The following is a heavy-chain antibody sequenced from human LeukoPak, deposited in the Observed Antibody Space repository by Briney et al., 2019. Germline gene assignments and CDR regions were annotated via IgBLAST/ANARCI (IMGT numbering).Heavy chain of an antibody. D-gene: IGHD6-13*01. Sequence: ASVKVSCKASGYTFTGYYMHWVRQAPGQGLEWMGWINPNSGGTNYAQKFQGRVTMTRDTSISTAYMELSRLRSDDTAVYYCAVAAAGTYYYYGVDVWGQGTTVTVSS. CDR1: GYTFTGYY. V-gene: IGHV1-2*02. CDR3: AVAAAGTYYYYGVDV. CDR2: INPNSGGT. J-gene: IGHJ6*02.